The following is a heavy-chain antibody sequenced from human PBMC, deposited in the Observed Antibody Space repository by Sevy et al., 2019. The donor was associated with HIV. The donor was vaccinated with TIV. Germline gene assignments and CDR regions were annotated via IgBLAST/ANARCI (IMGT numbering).Heavy chain of an antibody. CDR2: IWNDGSNK. Sequence: GGSLRLSCAASGFTFSSDSMNWVRQAPGKGLEWVAVIWNDGSNKYYADSVKGRFTTSRDNSSNTLYLQMNSLRAEDTAVYYCARDVRGEGIRPGDLDYWGQGTLVTVSS. D-gene: IGHD3-10*02. J-gene: IGHJ4*02. CDR1: GFTFSSDS. CDR3: ARDVRGEGIRPGDLDY. V-gene: IGHV3-33*08.